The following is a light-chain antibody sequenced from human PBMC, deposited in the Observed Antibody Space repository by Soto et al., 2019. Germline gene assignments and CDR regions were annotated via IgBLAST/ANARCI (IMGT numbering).Light chain of an antibody. CDR2: GAS. CDR3: QQYNNWPRT. Sequence: EIVMTPSPGTLSVSPGERATLSCRASQSVRSNLAWYQQKPGQAPRLLIYGASTRATGIPARFSGSRSGTEFAITISSLQSEDFAVYYCQQYNNWPRTFGQGTKVEIK. CDR1: QSVRSN. J-gene: IGKJ1*01. V-gene: IGKV3-15*01.